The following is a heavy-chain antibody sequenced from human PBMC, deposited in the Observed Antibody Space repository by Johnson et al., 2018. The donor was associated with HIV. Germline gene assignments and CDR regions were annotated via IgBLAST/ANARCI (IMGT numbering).Heavy chain of an antibody. Sequence: QEKLVESGGGVVQPGRSLRLSCAASGFTFRSYGMHWVRQAPGKGLEWVAVISFDGTNKYYPDSVQGRFTISRDNSKNTLYLTMDSLRPEDTALYYCAKSTQASILRESGPYGAFDIWGRGTMVTVSS. CDR2: ISFDGTNK. D-gene: IGHD3-10*01. V-gene: IGHV3-30*18. CDR3: AKSTQASILRESGPYGAFDI. CDR1: GFTFRSYG. J-gene: IGHJ3*02.